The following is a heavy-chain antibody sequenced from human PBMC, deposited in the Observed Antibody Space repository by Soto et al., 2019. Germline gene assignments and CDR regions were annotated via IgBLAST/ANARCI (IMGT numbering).Heavy chain of an antibody. D-gene: IGHD2-21*02. CDR1: GYTFTSYG. V-gene: IGHV1-18*01. CDR2: SSGYNGNT. J-gene: IGHJ6*02. Sequence: QVQLVQSGAEVKKPGASVKVSCKASGYTFTSYGISWVRQAPGQGLEWMGWSSGYNGNTNYAQKFQGRDTMTTDTSTSTAYMEHRSLRSHDTAVYYCATAYCGGDCFNQGDYYYGMDVWGQGTAVTVSS. CDR3: ATAYCGGDCFNQGDYYYGMDV.